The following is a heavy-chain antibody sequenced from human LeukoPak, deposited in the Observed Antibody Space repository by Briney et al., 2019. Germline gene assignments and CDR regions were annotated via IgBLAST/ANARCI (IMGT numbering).Heavy chain of an antibody. CDR2: ISGSGGST. V-gene: IGHV3-23*01. Sequence: GGSLRLSCAASGFTFNSYAMSWVRQAPGKGLEWVSAISGSGGSTYYADSVKGRFTISRDNSKNTLYLQMNSLRAEDTAVYYCAKGLRFLEWLLDYFDYWGQGTLVTVSS. J-gene: IGHJ4*02. D-gene: IGHD3-3*01. CDR1: GFTFNSYA. CDR3: AKGLRFLEWLLDYFDY.